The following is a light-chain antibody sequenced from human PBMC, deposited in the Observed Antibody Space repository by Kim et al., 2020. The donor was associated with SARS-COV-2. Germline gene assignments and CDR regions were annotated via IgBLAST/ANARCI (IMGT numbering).Light chain of an antibody. J-gene: IGKJ2*01. V-gene: IGKV1-17*03. CDR2: DAS. CDR3: LQHHSYPPA. Sequence: DIQMTQSPSVMSASVGDTVTITCRASQGINYYLAWFQQKPGKVPKRLIYDASSLQSGVPSRFSGSGSGTEFTLTISGLQPEDFATYYCLQHHSYPPAFGQGTKVHIK. CDR1: QGINYY.